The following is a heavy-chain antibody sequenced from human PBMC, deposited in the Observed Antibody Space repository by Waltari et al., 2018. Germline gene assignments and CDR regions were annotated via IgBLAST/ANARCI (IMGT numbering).Heavy chain of an antibody. CDR1: GFIFGNCN. Sequence: QFQLVESGGGVVQPGRSLRLSCAASGFIFGNCNMHWVRQTPGQGLQWVAAISHDGSKKDYADSVKSRFTVSRDNSNNTLYLQINSLRADDTGIYFCVKYSGFDYFFDYWGQGTLVTVSS. J-gene: IGHJ4*02. D-gene: IGHD5-12*01. CDR2: ISHDGSKK. CDR3: VKYSGFDYFFDY. V-gene: IGHV3-30*18.